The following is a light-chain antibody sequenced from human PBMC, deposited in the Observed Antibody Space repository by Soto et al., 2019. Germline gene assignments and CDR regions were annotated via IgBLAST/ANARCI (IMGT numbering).Light chain of an antibody. CDR2: RNN. CDR1: SSNIGSNY. J-gene: IGLJ2*01. CDR3: AAWDDSLSGRVV. V-gene: IGLV1-47*01. Sequence: QSVLTQPPSASGTPGQRVTISCSGSSSNIGSNYVYWYQQLPGTAPKLLIYRNNQRPSGVPDRFSGSKSGTSASLAISGLRSEDAAAYYCAAWDDSLSGRVVFGGGTKLTVL.